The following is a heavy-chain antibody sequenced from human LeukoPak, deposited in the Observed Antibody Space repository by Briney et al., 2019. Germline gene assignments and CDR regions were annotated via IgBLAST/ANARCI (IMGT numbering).Heavy chain of an antibody. Sequence: SETLSLTCTVSGGSISSSSYYWGWIRQPPGKGLEWIGSIYYSGSTYYNPSLKSRVTISVDTSKNQFSLKLSSVTAADTAVYYCARPYQLLDAFGIWGQGTMVTVSS. V-gene: IGHV4-39*07. CDR1: GGSISSSSYY. J-gene: IGHJ3*02. D-gene: IGHD2-2*01. CDR2: IYYSGST. CDR3: ARPYQLLDAFGI.